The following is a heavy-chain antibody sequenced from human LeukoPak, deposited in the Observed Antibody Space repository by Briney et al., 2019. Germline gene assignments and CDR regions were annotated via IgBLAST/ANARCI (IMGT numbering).Heavy chain of an antibody. J-gene: IGHJ6*02. Sequence: GRSLRLSCAASGFTFSSYAMHWVRQAPGKGLEWVAVISYDGSNKYYADSAKGRFTISRDNSKNTLYLQMNSLRAEDTAVYYCARDGCTNCYYYYGMDVRGQGTTVTVSS. CDR2: ISYDGSNK. V-gene: IGHV3-30*04. CDR3: ARDGCTNCYYYYGMDV. D-gene: IGHD2-8*01. CDR1: GFTFSSYA.